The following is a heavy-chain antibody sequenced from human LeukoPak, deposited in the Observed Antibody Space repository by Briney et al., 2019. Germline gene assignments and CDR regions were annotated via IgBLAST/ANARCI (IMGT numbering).Heavy chain of an antibody. Sequence: GESLKISCKGSGYSFTNYWISWVRQMPGKGLEWMGRIDPSDSYTNYSPSFQGHVTISADKSISTAYLQWSRLKASDTAIYYCARLYTTMILDYWGQGTLVTVSS. D-gene: IGHD3-22*01. V-gene: IGHV5-10-1*01. J-gene: IGHJ4*02. CDR3: ARLYTTMILDY. CDR2: IDPSDSYT. CDR1: GYSFTNYW.